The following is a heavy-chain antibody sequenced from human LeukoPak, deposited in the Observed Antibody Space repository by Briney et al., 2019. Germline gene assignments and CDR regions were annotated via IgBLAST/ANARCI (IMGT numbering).Heavy chain of an antibody. Sequence: ASVKVSCKASGGTFSSYAISWVRQAPGQGLEWMGGIIPIFGTANYAQKFRGRVTITADESTSTAYMELSSLRSEDTAVYYCARVQRYDFWSGYVYWGQGTLVTVSS. J-gene: IGHJ4*02. D-gene: IGHD3-3*01. CDR3: ARVQRYDFWSGYVY. CDR1: GGTFSSYA. CDR2: IIPIFGTA. V-gene: IGHV1-69*13.